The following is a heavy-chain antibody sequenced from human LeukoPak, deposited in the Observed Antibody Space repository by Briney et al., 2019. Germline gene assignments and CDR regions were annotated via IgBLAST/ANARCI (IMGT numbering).Heavy chain of an antibody. CDR2: IYYSGST. Sequence: SETLSLTCTVSGGSISSYYWGWIRQPPGKGLEWIGYIYYSGSTNYNPSLKSRVTISVDTSKNQFSLKLSSVTAADTAVYYCARLGGIVYDILTGYYQYNWFDPWGQGTLVTVSS. CDR3: ARLGGIVYDILTGYYQYNWFDP. V-gene: IGHV4-59*08. CDR1: GGSISSYY. D-gene: IGHD3-9*01. J-gene: IGHJ5*02.